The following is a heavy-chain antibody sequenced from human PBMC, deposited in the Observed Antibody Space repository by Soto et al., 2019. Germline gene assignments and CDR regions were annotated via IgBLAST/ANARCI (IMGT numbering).Heavy chain of an antibody. J-gene: IGHJ6*03. Sequence: GGSLRLSCAASGFTFSSYGMHWVRQAPGKGLEWVAVIWYDGSNKYYADSVKGRFTISRDNSKNTLYLQMNSLRAEDTAVYYCARGYCSGGSCYHQYYYYYMDVWGKGTTVTVSS. D-gene: IGHD2-15*01. CDR2: IWYDGSNK. V-gene: IGHV3-33*01. CDR3: ARGYCSGGSCYHQYYYYYMDV. CDR1: GFTFSSYG.